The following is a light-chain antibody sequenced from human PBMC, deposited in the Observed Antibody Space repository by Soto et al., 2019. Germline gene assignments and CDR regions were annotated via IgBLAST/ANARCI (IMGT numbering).Light chain of an antibody. CDR2: GAS. V-gene: IGKV3-20*01. J-gene: IGKJ4*01. CDR1: QSVSSN. CDR3: QHHGSSPGLT. Sequence: GLTEARATWFLSPRESAAHSWRASQSVSSNLAWYQQKPGQAPRLLIYGASSRATGIPDRFSASGSGTDFTLTISRLESEDSAVYDCQHHGSSPGLTFGGGTKVDIK.